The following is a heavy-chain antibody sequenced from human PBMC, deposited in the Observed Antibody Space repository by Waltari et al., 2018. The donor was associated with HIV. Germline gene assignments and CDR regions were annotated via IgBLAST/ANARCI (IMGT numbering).Heavy chain of an antibody. J-gene: IGHJ6*02. CDR1: GGSISIENFH. Sequence: QMQLQESGPGLVQPSETLSLPCSVSGGSISIENFHSGWISQSPGKGLEWIASIYYTGITYYNPSLKSRPTISVDTSKNQFSLKLTSVTAADTAVYYCVRIAGGISSSPSHYYGLDVWGQGTTVIVSS. D-gene: IGHD3-3*02. CDR2: IYYTGIT. V-gene: IGHV4-39*01. CDR3: VRIAGGISSSPSHYYGLDV.